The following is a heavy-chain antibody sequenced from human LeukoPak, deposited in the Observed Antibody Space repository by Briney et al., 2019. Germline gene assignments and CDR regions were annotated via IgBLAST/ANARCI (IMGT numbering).Heavy chain of an antibody. V-gene: IGHV3-20*04. CDR1: GFTFDDYG. D-gene: IGHD2-2*02. CDR3: ARAIVVVPAAVHYYYMDV. J-gene: IGHJ6*03. Sequence: GGSLRLSCAASGFTFDDYGMSWVRQAPGKGLEWVSGINWNGRSTGYADSVKGRFTISRDNAKNSLYLQMNSLRAEDTALYYCARAIVVVPAAVHYYYMDVWGKGTTVTVSS. CDR2: INWNGRST.